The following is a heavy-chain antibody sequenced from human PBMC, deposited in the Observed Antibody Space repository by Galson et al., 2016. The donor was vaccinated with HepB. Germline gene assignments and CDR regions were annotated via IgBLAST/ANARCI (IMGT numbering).Heavy chain of an antibody. CDR3: ARGAATTLDY. CDR2: IYYSGSP. Sequence: SETLSLTCIVSGSSISGYSWIWIRQSPGMGLECIGWIYYSGSPDYNPSLKSRVIISMDTSKNQFSLKLSSVTAADTAVYHCARGAATTLDYWGQGTLVTVSS. CDR1: GSSISGYS. V-gene: IGHV4-59*01. J-gene: IGHJ4*02. D-gene: IGHD5-12*01.